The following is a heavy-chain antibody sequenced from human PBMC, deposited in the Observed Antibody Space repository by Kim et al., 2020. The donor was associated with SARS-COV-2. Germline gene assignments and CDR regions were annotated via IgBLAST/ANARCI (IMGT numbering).Heavy chain of an antibody. Sequence: ASVKVSCKASGYTFTSYYIHWVRQAPGQGLEWMGIINPSGGSTSYAQKFQGRVTMTRDTSTSTVYMELSSLRSEDTAVYYCAREEYYYDSSGYYDYYYGMDVWGQGTTVTVSS. CDR3: AREEYYYDSSGYYDYYYGMDV. J-gene: IGHJ6*02. CDR2: INPSGGST. D-gene: IGHD3-22*01. CDR1: GYTFTSYY. V-gene: IGHV1-46*01.